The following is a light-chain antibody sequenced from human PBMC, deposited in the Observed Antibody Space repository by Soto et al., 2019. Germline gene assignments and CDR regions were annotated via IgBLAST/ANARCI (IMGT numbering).Light chain of an antibody. Sequence: ENVLTQSAGTLSLSPGERATLSCRASQTVSSYLTWYQQRPGQAPRLLISGASRRATGIPDRFSGSGSGTDFTLTISRLEPEDFALYYCQQYGTSPITVGQGTRLEIK. CDR1: QTVSSY. V-gene: IGKV3-20*01. CDR3: QQYGTSPIT. CDR2: GAS. J-gene: IGKJ5*01.